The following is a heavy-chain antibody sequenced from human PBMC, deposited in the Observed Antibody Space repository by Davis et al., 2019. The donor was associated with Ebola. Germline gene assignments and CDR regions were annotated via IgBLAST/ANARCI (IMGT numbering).Heavy chain of an antibody. D-gene: IGHD3-16*01. Sequence: GESLKISCAASGFTFNEYEMNWVRQAPGKGLEWVPSISSSSSYIYYADSVKGRFTISRDNARNSLYLQMNGLRAEDTAVYYCARDYAQIRSDYWGQGTQVIVSS. V-gene: IGHV3-21*01. CDR3: ARDYAQIRSDY. CDR1: GFTFNEYE. CDR2: ISSSSSYI. J-gene: IGHJ4*02.